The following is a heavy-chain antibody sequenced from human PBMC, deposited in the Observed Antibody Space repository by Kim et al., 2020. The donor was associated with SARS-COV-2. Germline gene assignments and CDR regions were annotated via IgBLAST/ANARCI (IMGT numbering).Heavy chain of an antibody. CDR1: GFTFSSYG. D-gene: IGHD6-19*01. Sequence: GGSLRLSCAASGFTFSSYGMHWVRQAPGKGLEWVAVISYDGSNKYYADSVKGRFTISRDNSKNTLYLQMNSLRAEDTAVYYCAKELMKQWLDYWGQGTLVTVSS. CDR2: ISYDGSNK. J-gene: IGHJ4*02. V-gene: IGHV3-30*18. CDR3: AKELMKQWLDY.